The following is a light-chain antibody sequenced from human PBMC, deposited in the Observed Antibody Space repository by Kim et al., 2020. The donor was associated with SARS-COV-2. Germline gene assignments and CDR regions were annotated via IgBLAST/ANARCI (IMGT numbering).Light chain of an antibody. Sequence: IQLTQSPSSLSASVGDRVTITCRASQVIRSYLAWYQQKPGKAPKLLIYAASTLQSGVPSRFSGSGSGTDFTLTISSLQPEDFGTYYCQQLITFGQGTRLEIK. J-gene: IGKJ5*01. V-gene: IGKV1-9*01. CDR1: QVIRSY. CDR3: QQLIT. CDR2: AAS.